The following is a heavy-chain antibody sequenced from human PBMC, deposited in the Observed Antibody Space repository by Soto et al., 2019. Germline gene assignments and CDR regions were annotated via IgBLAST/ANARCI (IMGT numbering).Heavy chain of an antibody. CDR3: AKDRDSRNIYYYYYYMDV. CDR1: GFPSSSYA. D-gene: IGHD2-15*01. CDR2: VSGSGGAI. Sequence: EVRLLESGGDLVQPGASLRLSCVASGFPSSSYAMTWVRQSPGKGLEWVAGVSGSGGAIYYADSLRGRFTISRANSKNTVYLQMNSLRAEDTGVYYCAKDRDSRNIYYYYYYMDVWGKGTTVTVS. V-gene: IGHV3-23*01. J-gene: IGHJ6*03.